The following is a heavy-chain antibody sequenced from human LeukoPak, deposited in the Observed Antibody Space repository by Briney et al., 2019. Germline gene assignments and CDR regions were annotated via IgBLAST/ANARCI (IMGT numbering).Heavy chain of an antibody. D-gene: IGHD7-27*01. J-gene: IGHJ4*02. CDR1: GYTFTSYD. Sequence: GASVEVSCKASGYTFTSYDINWVRQATGQGLEWMGWMNPNSGNTGYAQKFQGRVTMTRNTSISTAYMELSSLRSEDTAVYYCARNWGLAQGYFDYWGQGTLVTVSS. CDR3: ARNWGLAQGYFDY. V-gene: IGHV1-8*01. CDR2: MNPNSGNT.